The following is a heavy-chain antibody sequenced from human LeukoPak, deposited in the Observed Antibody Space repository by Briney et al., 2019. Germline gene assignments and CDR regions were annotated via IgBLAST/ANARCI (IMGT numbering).Heavy chain of an antibody. CDR1: GFTFSSYW. Sequence: GGSLRLSCAASGFTFSSYWMSWVRQAPGKGLEWVANIKQDGSEKYYVDSVKGRFTISRDNAKNSLYLQMSSLRAEDTAVYYCARARMVRGAKYYFDYWGQGTLVTVSS. V-gene: IGHV3-7*01. D-gene: IGHD3-10*01. J-gene: IGHJ4*02. CDR3: ARARMVRGAKYYFDY. CDR2: IKQDGSEK.